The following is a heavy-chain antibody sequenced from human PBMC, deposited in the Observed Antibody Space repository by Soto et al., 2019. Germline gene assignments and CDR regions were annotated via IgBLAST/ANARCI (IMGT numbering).Heavy chain of an antibody. CDR2: IIPIFGTA. CDR3: ARAPNILPVKYYFDY. D-gene: IGHD3-9*01. CDR1: GGTFSSYS. V-gene: IGHV1-69*13. Sequence: SVNVSCKASGGTFSSYSINWVRQAPGQGLELMGGIIPIFGTANNAQKFQGRVTITAXXXXTXVXIXLXXXXSEXTAVYYCARAPNILPVKYYFDYWGQGTLVTVSS. J-gene: IGHJ4*02.